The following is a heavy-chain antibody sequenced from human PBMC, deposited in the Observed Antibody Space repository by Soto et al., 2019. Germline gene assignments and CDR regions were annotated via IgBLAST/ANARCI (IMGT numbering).Heavy chain of an antibody. CDR3: AREGPNHRLS. V-gene: IGHV1-18*04. J-gene: IGHJ5*02. CDR1: GYTFTGYY. D-gene: IGHD3-16*02. CDR2: ITAYNGNT. Sequence: ASVKVSCTASGYTFTGYYMHWVRQAPGQGLEWMGWITAYNGNTKYAQKLQGRVTMTTDTSTSTAYMELRSLRSDDTAVYYCAREGPNHRLSWGQGTLVTVSS.